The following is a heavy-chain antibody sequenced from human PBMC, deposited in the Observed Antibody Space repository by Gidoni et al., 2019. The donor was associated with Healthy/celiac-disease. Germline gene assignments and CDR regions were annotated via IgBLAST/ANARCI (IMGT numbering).Heavy chain of an antibody. CDR3: AKGGEYSGYDDFDY. CDR2: ISYDGSNK. D-gene: IGHD5-12*01. CDR1: GFTFSSYG. J-gene: IGHJ4*02. Sequence: QVQLVESGGGVVQPGRSLRLSCAASGFTFSSYGIHWVRQAPGKGLGWVAVISYDGSNKYYADSVKGRFTISRDNSKNTLYLQMNSLRAEDTAVYYCAKGGEYSGYDDFDYWGQGTLVTVSS. V-gene: IGHV3-30*18.